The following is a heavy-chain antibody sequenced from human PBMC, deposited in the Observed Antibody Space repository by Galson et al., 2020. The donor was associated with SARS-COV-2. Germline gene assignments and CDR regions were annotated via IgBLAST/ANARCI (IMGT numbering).Heavy chain of an antibody. CDR1: GGSISSSDYY. J-gene: IGHJ6*02. D-gene: IGHD3-10*01. Sequence: SETLSLTCSVSGGSISSSDYYWGWIRQPPGNGLEWIASISYSVITYYNPSLESRVIIAVDTPKNQFSLRLNYVTAADTAVYFCARGTLVRGVSRRSNYYGMDVWGQGTMVTVSS. CDR3: ARGTLVRGVSRRSNYYGMDV. V-gene: IGHV4-39*07. CDR2: ISYSVIT.